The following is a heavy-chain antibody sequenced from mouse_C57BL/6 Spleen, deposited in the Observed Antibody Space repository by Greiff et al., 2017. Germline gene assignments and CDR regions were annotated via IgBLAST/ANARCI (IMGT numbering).Heavy chain of an antibody. CDR1: GYTFTSYW. Sequence: QVQLQQPGAELVRPGSSVKLSCKASGYTFTSYWMHWVKQRPIQGLEWIGNIDPSDSETPYNQKFKDKATWTVDKSSSTAYMQLSSLTSEDSAVYYCARGYWGRGYWGKGTTLTVSS. CDR2: IDPSDSET. J-gene: IGHJ2*01. CDR3: ARGYWGRGY. D-gene: IGHD1-1*01. V-gene: IGHV1-52*01.